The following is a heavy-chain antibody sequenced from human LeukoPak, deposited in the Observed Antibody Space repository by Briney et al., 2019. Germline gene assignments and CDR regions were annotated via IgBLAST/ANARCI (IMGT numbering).Heavy chain of an antibody. CDR1: GGTLSSYG. V-gene: IGHV1-69*13. J-gene: IGHJ6*02. D-gene: IGHD6-13*01. Sequence: ASVKVSCKASGGTLSSYGISWVRQAPGQGLEWMGGIIPIFGTANYAQKFQGRVTITADDSTSTACMELSSLRPEDTAVYYCARVARQQQLVFGGNYYYGMDVWGQGTTVTVSS. CDR3: ARVARQQQLVFGGNYYYGMDV. CDR2: IIPIFGTA.